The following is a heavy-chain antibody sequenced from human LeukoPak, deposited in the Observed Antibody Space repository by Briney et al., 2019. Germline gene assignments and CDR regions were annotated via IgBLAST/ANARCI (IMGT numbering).Heavy chain of an antibody. V-gene: IGHV3-11*06. J-gene: IGHJ4*02. CDR2: XXSXFXHX. D-gene: IGHD6-13*01. CDR1: XXTFXXXX. Sequence: GGSLRLSCAXSXXTFXXXXXXXXXXXXXXXXXRXXXXXSXFXHXNXADSVKGXFXISRDNAKNSLYLQMNSLRAEDXAVYYCARSWYSSSWYYFDYWGQGTLVTVSS. CDR3: ARSWYSSSWYYFDY.